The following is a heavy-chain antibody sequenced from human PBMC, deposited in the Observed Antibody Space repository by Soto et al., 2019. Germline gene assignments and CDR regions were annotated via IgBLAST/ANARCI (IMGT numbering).Heavy chain of an antibody. D-gene: IGHD6-13*01. Sequence: SGTLSLTCXVSGGSITSYYWSWIRQPPGKGLEWIGYFYYSGSTNYNPSLKSRVTISVDTSKNQFSLKLSSVTAADTAVYYCARDAAAGLNDYWGQGTLVTVSS. CDR2: FYYSGST. J-gene: IGHJ4*02. V-gene: IGHV4-59*01. CDR3: ARDAAAGLNDY. CDR1: GGSITSYY.